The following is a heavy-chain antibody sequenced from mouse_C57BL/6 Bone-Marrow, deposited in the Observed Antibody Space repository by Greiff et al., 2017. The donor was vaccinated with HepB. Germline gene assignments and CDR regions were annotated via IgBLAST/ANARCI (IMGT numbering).Heavy chain of an antibody. CDR1: GFTFSDYG. D-gene: IGHD1-1*02. CDR3: AREDYGFFAY. Sequence: EVMLVESGGGLVKPGGSLKLSCAASGFTFSDYGMHWVRQAPEKGLEWVAYISSGSSTIYYADTVKGRFTISRDNAKNTLFLQMTSLRSEDTAMYYCAREDYGFFAYWGQGTLVTVSA. V-gene: IGHV5-17*01. J-gene: IGHJ3*01. CDR2: ISSGSSTI.